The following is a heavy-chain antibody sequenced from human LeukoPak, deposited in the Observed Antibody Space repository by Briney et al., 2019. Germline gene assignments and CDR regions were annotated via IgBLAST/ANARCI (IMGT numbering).Heavy chain of an antibody. J-gene: IGHJ4*02. CDR2: INPNSGGT. Sequence: VASVKVSCKASGYTFTGYYMHWVRQAPGQGLEWMGWINPNSGGTNYAQKFQGRVTMTRDTSTSTAYMELSRLRSDDTAVYYCARDLYGRAAEVDYWGQGTLVTVSS. V-gene: IGHV1-2*02. CDR1: GYTFTGYY. CDR3: ARDLYGRAAEVDY. D-gene: IGHD6-13*01.